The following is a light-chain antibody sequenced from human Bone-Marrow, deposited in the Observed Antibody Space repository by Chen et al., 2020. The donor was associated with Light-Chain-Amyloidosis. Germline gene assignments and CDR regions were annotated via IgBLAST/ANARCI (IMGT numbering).Light chain of an antibody. CDR1: SSDVGAYTY. J-gene: IGLJ3*02. CDR3: SSYAGTYTWV. V-gene: IGLV2-11*01. Sequence: QSALTQPRSVSGSLGRSVTISCTGTSSDVGAYTYASWYQQHPGKAPKLIIYDVNKRPSGVPDRFSGAQSGSTASLTISRRQADDESDYFCSSYAGTYTWVFGGGTKLTVL. CDR2: DVN.